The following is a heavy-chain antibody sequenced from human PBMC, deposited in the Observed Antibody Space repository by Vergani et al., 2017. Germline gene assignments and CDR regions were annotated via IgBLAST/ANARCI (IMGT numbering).Heavy chain of an antibody. D-gene: IGHD3-16*02. CDR3: ARPLGPSAIAEGYQV. J-gene: IGHJ3*01. CDR1: GDSISRSHYY. CDR2: ISSSGSP. V-gene: IGHV4-39*02. Sequence: QLQLQESGPGLVKPSETLALSCRVSGDSISRSHYYWGSIRQPPGKGLEWIGSISSSGSPYYNPSLKSRLAFSVDTSKNLFSLRLKSVTATDTGMYYCARPLGPSAIAEGYQVWGQGTMVTVS.